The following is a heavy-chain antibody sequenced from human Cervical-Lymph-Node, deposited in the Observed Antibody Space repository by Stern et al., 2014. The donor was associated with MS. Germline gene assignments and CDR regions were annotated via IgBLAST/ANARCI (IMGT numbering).Heavy chain of an antibody. CDR3: ARQAQYFYGSGGMDV. D-gene: IGHD3-10*01. Sequence: QLQLQESGPGLVKPSQTLSLTCTVSGGSVSRNGFYWTWLRQPAGKGLEWIGRIYPSGTTSYNPTLKSRVPISLAPSRNRFPLALTSVTAADTALYFCARQAQYFYGSGGMDVWGPGTTVVVSS. V-gene: IGHV4-61*02. CDR1: GGSVSRNGFY. CDR2: IYPSGTT. J-gene: IGHJ6*02.